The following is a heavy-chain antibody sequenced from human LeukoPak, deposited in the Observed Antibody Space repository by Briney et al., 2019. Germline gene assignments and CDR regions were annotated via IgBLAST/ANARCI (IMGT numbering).Heavy chain of an antibody. CDR3: ARLTYDYVWGASFDY. J-gene: IGHJ4*02. V-gene: IGHV3-30-3*01. Sequence: GRSLRLSCAASGFTFSSYAMHWVRQAPGKGLEGVAVISYDGSNKYYADSVKGRFTLSRDNSNNTLYLQMNSLRAEDTAVYYCARLTYDYVWGASFDYWGQGTLVTVSS. D-gene: IGHD3-16*01. CDR2: ISYDGSNK. CDR1: GFTFSSYA.